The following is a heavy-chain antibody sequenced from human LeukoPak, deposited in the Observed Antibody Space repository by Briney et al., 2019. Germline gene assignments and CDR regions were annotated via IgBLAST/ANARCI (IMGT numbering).Heavy chain of an antibody. D-gene: IGHD1-14*01. J-gene: IGHJ4*02. CDR2: ISYDGSKK. Sequence: PGGSLRLSCAASGFTFNNYAMHWARQAPGKGLEWVALISYDGSKKYYADSVKGRFTISRDNSKNTVYLQMNSLRADDTAVYYCAKDRKMLVPTGILDFWGQGSLVTVSS. CDR3: AKDRKMLVPTGILDF. CDR1: GFTFNNYA. V-gene: IGHV3-30*04.